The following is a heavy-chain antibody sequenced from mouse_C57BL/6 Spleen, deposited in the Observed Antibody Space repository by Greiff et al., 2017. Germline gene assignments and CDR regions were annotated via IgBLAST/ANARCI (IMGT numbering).Heavy chain of an antibody. CDR2: IYPGDGDT. J-gene: IGHJ4*01. CDR3: ARRGDYDSYAMDY. Sequence: QVQPQQSGPELVKPGASVKISCKASGYAFSGSWMNWVKQRPGKGLEWIGRIYPGDGDTNYNGKFKGKATLTADKSSSTAYMQLSSLTSEDSAVYFCARRGDYDSYAMDYWGQGTSVTVSS. CDR1: GYAFSGSW. V-gene: IGHV1-82*01. D-gene: IGHD2-4*01.